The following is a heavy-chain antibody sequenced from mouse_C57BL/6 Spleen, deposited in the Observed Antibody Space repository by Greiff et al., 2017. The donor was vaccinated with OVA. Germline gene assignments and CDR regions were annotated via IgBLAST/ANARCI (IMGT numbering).Heavy chain of an antibody. J-gene: IGHJ4*01. Sequence: EVQLQQSGPELVKPGASVKISCKASGYTFTDYYMNWVKQSHGKSLEWIGDINPNNGGTSYNQKFKGKATLTVDESSSTAYMELRSLTSEDSAVYYCARSRGFPATMDYWGQGTSVTVSS. V-gene: IGHV1-26*01. CDR1: GYTFTDYY. CDR3: ARSRGFPATMDY. CDR2: INPNNGGT.